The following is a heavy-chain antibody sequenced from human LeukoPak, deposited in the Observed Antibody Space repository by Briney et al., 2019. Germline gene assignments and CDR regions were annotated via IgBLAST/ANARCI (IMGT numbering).Heavy chain of an antibody. J-gene: IGHJ4*02. CDR2: MNPNSGNT. D-gene: IGHD4-17*01. V-gene: IGHV1-8*02. CDR1: GYTFTSYD. CDR3: ARVVSHGYSDY. Sequence: ASVKVSCKASGYTFTSYDINWVRQATGQGLEWMGWMNPNSGNTGYAQKFQGRVTMTRDMSTSTVYMELSSLRSEDTAVYYCARVVSHGYSDYWGQGTLVTVSS.